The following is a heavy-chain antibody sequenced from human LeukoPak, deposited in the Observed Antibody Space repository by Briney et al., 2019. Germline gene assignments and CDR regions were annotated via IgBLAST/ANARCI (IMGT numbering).Heavy chain of an antibody. J-gene: IGHJ6*02. V-gene: IGHV3-13*01. Sequence: GGSLRPSCAASGFTFSSYDMHWVRQATGKGLEWVSAIGTAGDTYYPGSVKGRFTISRENAKNSLYLQMNSLRAGDTAVYYCARGKGIAAAGATYYGMDVWGQGTTVTVSS. D-gene: IGHD6-13*01. CDR1: GFTFSSYD. CDR3: ARGKGIAAAGATYYGMDV. CDR2: IGTAGDT.